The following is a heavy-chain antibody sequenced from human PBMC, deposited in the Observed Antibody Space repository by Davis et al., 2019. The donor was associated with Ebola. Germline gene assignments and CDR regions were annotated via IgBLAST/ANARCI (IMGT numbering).Heavy chain of an antibody. CDR3: ARGDSYYDPSGYYAGPEAPDH. D-gene: IGHD3-22*01. Sequence: SETLSLTCAVSGAFVSSGGYSWIWIRQPPGKGLEWIGYYYYTGSTYYCPSLRSRVTISVDTSKNLFSLKLTSVTAADTAVYYCARGDSYYDPSGYYAGPEAPDHWGQGTLVSVSS. CDR1: GAFVSSGGYS. CDR2: YYYTGST. J-gene: IGHJ4*02. V-gene: IGHV4-30-4*07.